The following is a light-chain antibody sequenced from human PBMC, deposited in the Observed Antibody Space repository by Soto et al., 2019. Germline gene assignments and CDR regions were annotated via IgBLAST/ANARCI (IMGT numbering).Light chain of an antibody. CDR2: EVS. CDR1: SSDVGGYNY. Sequence: QSALTQPASVSGSPGQSITISCTGTSSDVGGYNYVSWYQQHPGKAPKLMIYEVSNRPSGVSNRFPGSKSGNTASLTISGLQAEDEADYYCSSHTSSSTPHVVFGGGTKVTVL. V-gene: IGLV2-14*01. J-gene: IGLJ2*01. CDR3: SSHTSSSTPHVV.